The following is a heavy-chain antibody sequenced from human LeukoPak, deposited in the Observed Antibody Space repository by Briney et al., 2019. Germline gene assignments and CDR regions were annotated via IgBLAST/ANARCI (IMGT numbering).Heavy chain of an antibody. Sequence: SETLSLTCTVSGGSIRSSYYYWGWIRQPPGKGLEWIGSIYDSGSTYYNPSLKSRITISVDTSKNQLSLKVSSVTAADSAVYYCARHRAVSVVGNFYFDYWGQGTLVTVSS. V-gene: IGHV4-39*01. CDR1: GGSIRSSYYY. D-gene: IGHD1-26*01. CDR3: ARHRAVSVVGNFYFDY. J-gene: IGHJ4*02. CDR2: IYDSGST.